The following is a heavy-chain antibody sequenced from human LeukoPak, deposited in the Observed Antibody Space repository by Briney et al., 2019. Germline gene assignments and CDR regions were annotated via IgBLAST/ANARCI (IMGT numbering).Heavy chain of an antibody. CDR1: GYTFTGYY. CDR2: INPNSGGT. V-gene: IGHV1-2*02. CDR3: ARESISYYYYYMDV. J-gene: IGHJ6*03. D-gene: IGHD3-9*01. Sequence: ASVKVSCKASGYTFTGYYMHWVRQAPGQGLEWMVWINPNSGGTNYAQKFQGRVTMTRDTSISTAYMELSRLRSDDTAVYYCARESISYYYYYMDVWGKGTTVTVSS.